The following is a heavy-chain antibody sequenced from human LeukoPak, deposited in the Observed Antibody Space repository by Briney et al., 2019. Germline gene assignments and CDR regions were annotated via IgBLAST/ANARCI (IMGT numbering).Heavy chain of an antibody. Sequence: PSETLSLTCAVYGGSFSGYYWSWIRQPPGKGLEWIGEINHSGSTNYNPSLKSRVTISVDTSKNQFSLKLSSATAADTAVYYCARDGSTSSSYWGQGTLVTVSS. V-gene: IGHV4-34*01. J-gene: IGHJ4*02. CDR2: INHSGST. CDR1: GGSFSGYY. D-gene: IGHD2-2*01. CDR3: ARDGSTSSSY.